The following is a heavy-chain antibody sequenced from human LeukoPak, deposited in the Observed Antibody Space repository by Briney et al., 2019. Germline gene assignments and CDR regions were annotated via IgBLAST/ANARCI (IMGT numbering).Heavy chain of an antibody. V-gene: IGHV3-48*02. CDR1: GFNFSSYD. CDR3: ARSYRSRWYFDY. D-gene: IGHD6-13*01. CDR2: VSSSGSTI. J-gene: IGHJ4*02. Sequence: PGGSLRLSCAASGFNFSSYDMNWVRQAPGKGLEWVSYVSSSGSTIYYADSLKGRFTVPRDNVNSALHLQMNSVRDDDTAVYYCARSYRSRWYFDYWGQGTLVTVSS.